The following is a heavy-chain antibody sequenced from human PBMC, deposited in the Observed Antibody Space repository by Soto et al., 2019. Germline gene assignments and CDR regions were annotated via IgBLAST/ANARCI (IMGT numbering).Heavy chain of an antibody. V-gene: IGHV3-21*01. J-gene: IGHJ6*02. Sequence: PGGSLRLSCAASGFTFSSYSMNWVRQAPGKGLEWVSSISSSSSYIYYADSVKGRFTISRDNAKNSLYLQMNSLRAEDTAVYYCARYCSGGSCYSGYYYYGMDVWGQGTTVTVS. CDR2: ISSSSSYI. D-gene: IGHD2-15*01. CDR1: GFTFSSYS. CDR3: ARYCSGGSCYSGYYYYGMDV.